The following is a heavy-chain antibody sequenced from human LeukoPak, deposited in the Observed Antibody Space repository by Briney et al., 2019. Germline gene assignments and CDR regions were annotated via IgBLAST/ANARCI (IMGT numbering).Heavy chain of an antibody. CDR3: ARDSGYYDSSGYYYSNAFDI. J-gene: IGHJ3*02. D-gene: IGHD3-22*01. CDR1: GFTFSSYS. CDR2: ISSSSSYI. Sequence: PGGSLRLSCAASGFTFSSYSMNWVRQAPGKGLEWVSSISSSSSYIYYADSVKGRFTISRDNAKNSLYLQMNSLRAEDTAVYYCARDSGYYDSSGYYYSNAFDIWGQGTMVTVSS. V-gene: IGHV3-21*01.